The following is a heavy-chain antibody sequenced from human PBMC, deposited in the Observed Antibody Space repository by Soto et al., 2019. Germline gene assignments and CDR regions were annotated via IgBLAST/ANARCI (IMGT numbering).Heavy chain of an antibody. CDR2: IWYDGSKK. CDR1: GFTFSSYA. CDR3: AIEGSGSLAPDS. Sequence: QVQLLESGGGVVQPGRSLRLSCAASGFTFSSYAMHWVRQAPGKGLEWVAVIWYDGSKKYYADSVNGRFTGSRANSTKTVYLQMNSLRGEDTGVYYCAIEGSGSLAPDSWGQGTLVTVSA. V-gene: IGHV3-33*01. J-gene: IGHJ5*01. D-gene: IGHD3-10*01.